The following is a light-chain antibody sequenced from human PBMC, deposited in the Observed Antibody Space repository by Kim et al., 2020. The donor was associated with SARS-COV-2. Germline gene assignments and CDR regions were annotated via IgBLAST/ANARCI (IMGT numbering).Light chain of an antibody. Sequence: IRMTQSPSSFSASIGDRVSINCRASQRISTYVAWYQQKPGTAPKLLIYGVSTLQSGVPSRFSGSGSGTDFTLTISTLQSEDFATYFCKQEYNLPWTFGQETKLEI. CDR1: QRISTY. V-gene: IGKV1-8*01. CDR3: KQEYNLPWT. J-gene: IGKJ1*01. CDR2: GVS.